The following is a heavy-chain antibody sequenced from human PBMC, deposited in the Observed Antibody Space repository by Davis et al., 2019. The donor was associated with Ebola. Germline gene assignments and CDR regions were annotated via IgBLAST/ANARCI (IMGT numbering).Heavy chain of an antibody. CDR1: GFILTNYA. V-gene: IGHV1-3*01. Sequence: ASVKVSCKASGFILTNYAIHWVRQAPGQRLEWMGWVHGGNGNTKYSQRFQGRVTISADKFTNTAYMELNSLRSEDTALYYCARDLASSGSSWGQGTLVTVSS. CDR3: ARDLASSGSS. CDR2: VHGGNGNT. D-gene: IGHD6-13*01. J-gene: IGHJ5*02.